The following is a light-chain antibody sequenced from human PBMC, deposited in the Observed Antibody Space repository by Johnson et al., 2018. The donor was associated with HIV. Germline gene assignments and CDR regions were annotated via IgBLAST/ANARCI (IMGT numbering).Light chain of an antibody. CDR1: SSNIGNNY. J-gene: IGLJ1*01. CDR3: GTWDSSLSAGV. V-gene: IGLV1-51*01. Sequence: QSMLTQPPSVSAAPGQKVTISCSGSSSNIGNNYVSWYQQLPGTAPKLLIYDNNKRPSGIPDRFSGSKSGTSATLGITGLQTGDEADYYCGTWDSSLSAGVFGNGTKVTVL. CDR2: DNN.